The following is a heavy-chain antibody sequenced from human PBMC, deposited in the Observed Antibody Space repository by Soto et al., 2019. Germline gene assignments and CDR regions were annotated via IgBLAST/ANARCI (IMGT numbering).Heavy chain of an antibody. CDR2: ISAYNGNT. V-gene: IGHV1-18*01. D-gene: IGHD3-9*01. CDR3: ARLVWGPYYDILTGYYDY. CDR1: GYTFTSYG. Sequence: ASVKVSCKASGYTFTSYGISWVRQAPGQGLEWMGWISAYNGNTNYAQKLQGRVTMTTDTSTSTAYMELRSLRSDGTAVYYCARLVWGPYYDILTGYYDYWGQGTLVTVSS. J-gene: IGHJ4*02.